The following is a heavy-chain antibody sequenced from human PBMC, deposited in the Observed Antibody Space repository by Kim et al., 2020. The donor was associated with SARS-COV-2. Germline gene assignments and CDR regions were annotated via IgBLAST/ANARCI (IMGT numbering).Heavy chain of an antibody. V-gene: IGHV4-34*01. CDR2: INHSGST. J-gene: IGHJ4*02. D-gene: IGHD3-10*01. CDR3: AYDYGSGFFDF. Sequence: SETLSLTCAVYGGSFSGSYWSWIRQPPGKGLEWIGEINHSGSTNYNPSLKSRVTISVDTSKNQFSLNLISVTAADTAVYYCAYDYGSGFFDFWGRGTLVIVSS. CDR1: GGSFSGSY.